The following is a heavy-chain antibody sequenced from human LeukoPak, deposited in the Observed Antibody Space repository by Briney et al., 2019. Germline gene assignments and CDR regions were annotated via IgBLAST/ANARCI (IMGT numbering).Heavy chain of an antibody. CDR1: GGSISSSSYY. J-gene: IGHJ4*02. CDR3: ARGPRQNSSFYV. V-gene: IGHV4-39*07. CDR2: IHYSGST. D-gene: IGHD6-19*01. Sequence: SETLSLTCTVSGGSISSSSYYWGWIRQPPGKGLEWIASIHYSGSTYYNPSLKSRVTISVDTSKNQFSLKLSSVTAADTAVYYCARGPRQNSSFYVWGQGTLVNVSS.